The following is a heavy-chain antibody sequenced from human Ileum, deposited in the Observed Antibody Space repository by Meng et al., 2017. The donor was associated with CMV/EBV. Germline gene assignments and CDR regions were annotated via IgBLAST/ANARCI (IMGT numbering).Heavy chain of an antibody. Sequence: YGISRVRQVRGQGTEWMGWISAYNGDTNYAQKFRARVTLTTDTSTSTSYMELRTLRSNDTAVYYCARDPPVPTMGIMEAYTTFDSWGQGTLVTVSS. V-gene: IGHV1-18*01. CDR3: ARDPPVPTMGIMEAYTTFDS. CDR2: ISAYNGDT. J-gene: IGHJ4*02. D-gene: IGHD3-16*01. CDR1: YG.